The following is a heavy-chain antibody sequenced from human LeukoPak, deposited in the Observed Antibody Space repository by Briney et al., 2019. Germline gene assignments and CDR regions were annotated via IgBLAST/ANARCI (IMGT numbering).Heavy chain of an antibody. D-gene: IGHD1-14*01. J-gene: IGHJ1*01. CDR2: MKEDGSEE. V-gene: IGHV3-7*01. CDR3: ARDRYFPY. Sequence: EESLRLSCVGSGFSFSSSWMSWVRQAPGKGLEWVANMKEDGSEEHYLDSVKGRFTISRDNAQNSLYLQMNSLRDDDTAIYYCARDRYFPYWGQGTLVIVSS. CDR1: GFSFSSSW.